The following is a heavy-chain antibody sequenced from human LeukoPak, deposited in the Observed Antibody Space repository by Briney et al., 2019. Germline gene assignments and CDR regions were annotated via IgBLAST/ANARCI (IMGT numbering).Heavy chain of an antibody. V-gene: IGHV3-21*01. CDR3: ARVYYDILDYMDV. Sequence: KAGGSLRLSCAASGFTFSSYSMNWVRQAPGKGLEWVSSISSSSSYIYYADSVKGRFTISRDNAKNSLHLQMNSLRAEDTAVYYCARVYYDILDYMDVWGKGTTVTVSS. CDR2: ISSSSSYI. CDR1: GFTFSSYS. J-gene: IGHJ6*03. D-gene: IGHD3-9*01.